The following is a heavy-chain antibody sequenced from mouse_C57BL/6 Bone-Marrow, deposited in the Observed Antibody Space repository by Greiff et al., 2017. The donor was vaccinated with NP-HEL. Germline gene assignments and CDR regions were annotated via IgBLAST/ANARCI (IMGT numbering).Heavy chain of an antibody. CDR2: INPGSGGT. D-gene: IGHD5-5*01. CDR3: ARNYLWFAY. V-gene: IGHV1-54*01. Sequence: VQLQQSGAELVRPGTSVKVSCKASGYAFTNYLIEWVKQRPGQGLEWIGVINPGSGGTNYNEKFKGKATLTADKSSSTAYMQLSSLTSEDSAVYFCARNYLWFAYWGQGTLVTVSA. CDR1: GYAFTNYL. J-gene: IGHJ3*01.